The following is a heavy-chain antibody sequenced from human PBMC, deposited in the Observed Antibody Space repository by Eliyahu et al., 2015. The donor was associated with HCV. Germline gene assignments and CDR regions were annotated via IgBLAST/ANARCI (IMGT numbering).Heavy chain of an antibody. CDR3: AKDLTSVLQGATFDF. V-gene: IGHV3-9*01. CDR1: GXTFXXYA. J-gene: IGHJ3*01. D-gene: IGHD4-11*01. Sequence: EVQLVESGGGLIQPGRSLXLSCAAXGXTFXXYAMHWVRQAPGKGLGWVSGISRNSGRVVYADSVKGRFTISRNNARKSLFLQMNSLRIEDTGLYYCAKDLTSVLQGATFDFWGQGTMVTVTP. CDR2: ISRNSGRV.